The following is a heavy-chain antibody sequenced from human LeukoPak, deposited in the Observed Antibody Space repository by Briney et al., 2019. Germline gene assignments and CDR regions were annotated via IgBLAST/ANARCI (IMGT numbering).Heavy chain of an antibody. Sequence: ASVKVSCKASGYTFTNYGISWVRQAPGQGLEWMGWISAYNGNTNYAQKLQGRVTMTTDTSTSTAYMELRSLRSDDTAVYYCAREGPFRDGYNKYYFDYWGQGTLVTVSS. V-gene: IGHV1-18*01. D-gene: IGHD5-24*01. CDR3: AREGPFRDGYNKYYFDY. J-gene: IGHJ4*02. CDR1: GYTFTNYG. CDR2: ISAYNGNT.